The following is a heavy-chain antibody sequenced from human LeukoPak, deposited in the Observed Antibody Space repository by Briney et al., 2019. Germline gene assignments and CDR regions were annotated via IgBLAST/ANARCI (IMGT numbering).Heavy chain of an antibody. D-gene: IGHD2-2*02. V-gene: IGHV4-61*02. CDR3: ARDGCSSTSCYKGGWFDP. CDR1: GGSINSDSYY. CDR2: IYTSGST. J-gene: IGHJ5*02. Sequence: SETLSLTCTVSGGSINSDSYYWSWIRQPAGKGLEWIGRIYTSGSTNYNPSLKSRVTISVDTSKNQFSLKLSSVTAADTAVYYCARDGCSSTSCYKGGWFDPWGQGTLVTVSS.